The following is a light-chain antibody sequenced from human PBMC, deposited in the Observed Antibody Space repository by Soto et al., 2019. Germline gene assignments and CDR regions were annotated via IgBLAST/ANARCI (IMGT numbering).Light chain of an antibody. J-gene: IGLJ1*01. V-gene: IGLV7-46*01. CDR2: DTT. CDR1: TGAVTNGHY. CDR3: LLSYNGPYV. Sequence: QAVVTQEPSLTVSPGGTVTLTCGSSTGAVTNGHYPYWFQQKPGQAPRTLIYDTTNRHSWTPARFPGSLLGGKAAPTLSGAQPEDEAEYYCLLSYNGPYVFGTGTKVTVL.